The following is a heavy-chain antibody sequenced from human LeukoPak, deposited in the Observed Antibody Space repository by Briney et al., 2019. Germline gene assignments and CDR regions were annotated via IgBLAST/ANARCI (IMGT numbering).Heavy chain of an antibody. D-gene: IGHD3-22*01. CDR3: ARDYYYGSSGSRFDP. Sequence: ASVKVSCKASGYTFTSYYIHWVRQAPGQGLEWMGIINPSVGSTSYAQKFQGRVTMTRDTSTSTVYMYLSSLRSEDTAVYYCARDYYYGSSGSRFDPWGQGTLVTVSS. CDR2: INPSVGST. CDR1: GYTFTSYY. J-gene: IGHJ5*02. V-gene: IGHV1-46*01.